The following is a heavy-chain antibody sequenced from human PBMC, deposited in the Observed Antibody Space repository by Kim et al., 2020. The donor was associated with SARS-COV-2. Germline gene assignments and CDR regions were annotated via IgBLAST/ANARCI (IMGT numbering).Heavy chain of an antibody. CDR3: ARAPGHYDILTGPNLSFDY. J-gene: IGHJ4*02. Sequence: SETLSLTCTVSGGSISSSSYYWGWIRQPPGKGLEWIGSIYYSGSTYYNPSLKSRVTISVDTSKNQFSLKLSSVTAADTAVYYCARAPGHYDILTGPNLSFDYWGPGTLVTVSS. CDR1: GGSISSSSYY. CDR2: IYYSGST. D-gene: IGHD3-9*01. V-gene: IGHV4-39*07.